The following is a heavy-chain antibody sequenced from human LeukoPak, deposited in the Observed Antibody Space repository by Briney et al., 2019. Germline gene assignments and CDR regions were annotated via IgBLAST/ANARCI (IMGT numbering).Heavy chain of an antibody. CDR3: ARRTIFGVVLFDY. CDR2: INPNSGGT. D-gene: IGHD3-3*01. J-gene: IGHJ4*02. CDR1: GYTFTSYD. V-gene: IGHV1-2*02. Sequence: GASVKVSCKASGYTFTSYDINWVRQATGQGLEWMGWINPNSGGTNYAQKFQGRVTMTRDTSISTAYMELSRLRSDDTAVYYCARRTIFGVVLFDYWGQGTLVTVSS.